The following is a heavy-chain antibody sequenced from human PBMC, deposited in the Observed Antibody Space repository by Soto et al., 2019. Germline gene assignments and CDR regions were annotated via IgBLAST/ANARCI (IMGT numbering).Heavy chain of an antibody. CDR2: INSDGSAT. D-gene: IGHD5-18*01. CDR3: ARQDTETSMLAEYFPH. Sequence: GGSLRLSCAASGFIFSNHWMHWVRQAPGKGLVWVSRINSDGSATGYADSVKGRFTISRDDAKNTLYLQMDSLRDEDTAVYYCARQDTETSMLAEYFPHWGQGTLVTVSS. CDR1: GFIFSNHW. J-gene: IGHJ1*01. V-gene: IGHV3-74*01.